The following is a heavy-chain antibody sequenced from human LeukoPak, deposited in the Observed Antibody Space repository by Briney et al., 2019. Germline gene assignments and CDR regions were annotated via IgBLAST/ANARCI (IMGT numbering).Heavy chain of an antibody. V-gene: IGHV3-21*01. CDR1: GFTFSSYS. CDR2: ISSSSSYI. CDR3: AREGRGGFDI. D-gene: IGHD6-25*01. J-gene: IGHJ3*02. Sequence: GGSLRLSCAASGFTFSSYSMNWVRQAPGKGLEWVSSISSSSSYIYYADSVKGRFTISRDNAKNSVYLQMNSVRAEDTAVYYCAREGRGGFDIWGQGTMVTVSS.